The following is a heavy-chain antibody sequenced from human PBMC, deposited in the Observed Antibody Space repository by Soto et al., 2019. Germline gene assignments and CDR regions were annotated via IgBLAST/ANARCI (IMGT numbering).Heavy chain of an antibody. V-gene: IGHV4-30-4*01. D-gene: IGHD3-3*01. Sequence: KPSETLSLTCTVSGGSISSGDYYWSWIRQPPGKGLEWIGYIYYSGSTYYNPSLKSRVTISVDTSKNQFSLKLSSVTAADTAVYYCARDNILGILYGGMDVWGQGTTGTSP. J-gene: IGHJ6*02. CDR2: IYYSGST. CDR3: ARDNILGILYGGMDV. CDR1: GGSISSGDYY.